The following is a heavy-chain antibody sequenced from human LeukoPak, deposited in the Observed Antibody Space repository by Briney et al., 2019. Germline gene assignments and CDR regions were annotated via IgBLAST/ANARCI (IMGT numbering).Heavy chain of an antibody. CDR2: IYPGDSDT. CDR3: ARPYGSGSYLYYFDY. D-gene: IGHD3-10*01. J-gene: IGHJ4*02. V-gene: IGHV5-51*01. CDR1: GYSFTSYW. Sequence: GESLKISCKGSGYSFTSYWIGWVRQMPGKGLEWMGIIYPGDSDTRYSPSFQGQVTISADKSISTAYLQWGSLKASDTAMYYCARPYGSGSYLYYFDYWGQGTLVTVSS.